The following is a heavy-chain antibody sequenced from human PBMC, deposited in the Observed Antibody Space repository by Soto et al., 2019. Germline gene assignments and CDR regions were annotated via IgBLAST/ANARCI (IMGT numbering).Heavy chain of an antibody. CDR3: TRGGDGLDP. CDR2: INPDGSIR. J-gene: IGHJ5*02. Sequence: EAQLVESGGGLVQPGGSLRLSCAASGFTFSNYWMYWVRQPPGEGLMWVSRINPDGSIRNYADSVRGRFTISRDNARNTFYVQMNILIVEDTAMYYCTRGGDGLDPWGQGTLVTVSS. V-gene: IGHV3-74*01. CDR1: GFTFSNYW.